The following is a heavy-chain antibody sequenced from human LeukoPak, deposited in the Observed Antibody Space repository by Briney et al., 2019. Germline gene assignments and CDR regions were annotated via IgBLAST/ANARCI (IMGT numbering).Heavy chain of an antibody. D-gene: IGHD1-26*01. CDR2: IYTSGST. V-gene: IGHV4-4*07. Sequence: SETLSLTCTVSGGSISSYYWSWIRQPAGKGLEWIGRIYTSGSTNYNPSLKSRVTMSVDTSKNQFSLKLSSVTAADTAVYYCARGGGTEADSGSYLGIFDYWGQGTLVTVSS. CDR1: GGSISSYY. J-gene: IGHJ4*02. CDR3: ARGGGTEADSGSYLGIFDY.